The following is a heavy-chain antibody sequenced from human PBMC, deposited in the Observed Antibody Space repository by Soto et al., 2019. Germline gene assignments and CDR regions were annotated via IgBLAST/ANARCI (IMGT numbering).Heavy chain of an antibody. Sequence: QVQLVQSGAEVKKPGASVKVSCKASGYTFTGYYLHWVRQAPGQGLEWMGWINPNSGGPNYAQKFQGRVTMTRDTSISTAYMELSRLRSDDTAIYYCARGGPYNSSSGDWFDPWGQGTLATVSS. V-gene: IGHV1-2*02. D-gene: IGHD6-6*01. CDR3: ARGGPYNSSSGDWFDP. CDR2: INPNSGGP. CDR1: GYTFTGYY. J-gene: IGHJ5*02.